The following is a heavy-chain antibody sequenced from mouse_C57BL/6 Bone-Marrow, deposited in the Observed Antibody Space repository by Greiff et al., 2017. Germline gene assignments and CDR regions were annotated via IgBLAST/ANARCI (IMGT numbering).Heavy chain of an antibody. V-gene: IGHV1-64*01. J-gene: IGHJ3*01. Sequence: QVQLKQSGAELVKPGASVKLSCKASGYTFTSYWMHWVKQRPGQGLEWIGMIHPNSGSTNYNEKFKSKATLTVDKSSSTAYMQLSSLTSEDSAVYYCATLIPTWFAYWGQGTLVTVSA. CDR1: GYTFTSYW. CDR3: ATLIPTWFAY. CDR2: IHPNSGST.